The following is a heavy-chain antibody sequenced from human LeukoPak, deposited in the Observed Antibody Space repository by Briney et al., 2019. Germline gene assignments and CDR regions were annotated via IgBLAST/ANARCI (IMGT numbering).Heavy chain of an antibody. V-gene: IGHV3-30*18. CDR2: MSPDGRSI. J-gene: IGHJ6*02. Sequence: QPGGSLRLSCVASGFTFRNHFMHWVRQAPGKGLEWVAFMSPDGRSISYIDSVKGRFTISRDNSKNTLYLQMNSLRAEDTAVYYCAKGGGPWGQGTTVTVSS. D-gene: IGHD3-16*01. CDR3: AKGGGP. CDR1: GFTFRNHF.